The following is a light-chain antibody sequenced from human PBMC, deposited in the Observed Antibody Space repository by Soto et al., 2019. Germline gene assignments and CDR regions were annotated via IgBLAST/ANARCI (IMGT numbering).Light chain of an antibody. J-gene: IGLJ2*01. CDR3: AAWDDSLNGVV. Sequence: QSVLTQPPSASGTPGQRVTISCSGSSSNIGSKTVNWYQQLPGTAPKLLMYNNNQRPSGVPDRVSGSKSGTSASLAISGLQSEDAADYYCAAWDDSLNGVVFGGGTKVTVL. CDR2: NNN. V-gene: IGLV1-44*01. CDR1: SSNIGSKT.